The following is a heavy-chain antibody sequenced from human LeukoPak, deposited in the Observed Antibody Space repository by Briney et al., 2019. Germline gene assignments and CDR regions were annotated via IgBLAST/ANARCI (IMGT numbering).Heavy chain of an antibody. CDR2: IKDDGSEK. Sequence: PGGSLRLSCAASGFTLSSFWMSWVRQAPGKGLEWVGNIKDDGSEKYYADSMKGRFTISRDNARNSLYLQMNSLRAEDTAVYFCAREIPGRQVALDFWGQGTLVTVSS. V-gene: IGHV3-7*01. CDR3: AREIPGRQVALDF. CDR1: GFTLSSFW. D-gene: IGHD2-15*01. J-gene: IGHJ4*02.